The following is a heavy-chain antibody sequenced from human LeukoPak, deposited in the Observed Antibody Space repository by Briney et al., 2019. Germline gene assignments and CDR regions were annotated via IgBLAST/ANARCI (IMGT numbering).Heavy chain of an antibody. D-gene: IGHD6-13*01. CDR2: SGGAT. Sequence: PGGSLRLSCSASGFTLSSYSMHWVRQAPGKGLEYVSTSGGATYYADSVKGRFTISRDNSKNTLYLQMNSLRVEDTAVYYCARDRRWAVWGQGTTVTVSS. J-gene: IGHJ6*02. V-gene: IGHV3-64*04. CDR3: ARDRRWAV. CDR1: GFTLSSYS.